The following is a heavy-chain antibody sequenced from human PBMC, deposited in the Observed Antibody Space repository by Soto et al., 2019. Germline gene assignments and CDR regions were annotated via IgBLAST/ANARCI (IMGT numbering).Heavy chain of an antibody. V-gene: IGHV3-30-3*01. CDR3: AREGGSGCHTCYYGMDV. D-gene: IGHD6-19*01. Sequence: PGGSLRLSCAASGFTFSSYAMHWVRQAPGKGLEWVAVISYDGSNKYYADSVKGRFTISRDNSKNTLYLQMNSLRAEDTAVYYCAREGGSGCHTCYYGMDVWGQGTKVTVSS. CDR1: GFTFSSYA. J-gene: IGHJ6*02. CDR2: ISYDGSNK.